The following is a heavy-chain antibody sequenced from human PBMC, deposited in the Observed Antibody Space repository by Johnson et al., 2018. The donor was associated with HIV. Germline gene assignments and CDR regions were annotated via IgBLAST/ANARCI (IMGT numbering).Heavy chain of an antibody. V-gene: IGHV3-20*04. CDR3: ARDGEYCSGGSCSDAFDI. Sequence: VQLVESGGGVVRPGGSLRLSCAASGFTFDDYGMSWVRQAPGKGLEWVSGINWNGGSTGYADSVKGRFTISRDNAKNSLYLQMNSLRAEDTALLYCARDGEYCSGGSCSDAFDIWGQGTMVTGSS. CDR1: GFTFDDYG. CDR2: INWNGGST. J-gene: IGHJ3*02. D-gene: IGHD2-15*01.